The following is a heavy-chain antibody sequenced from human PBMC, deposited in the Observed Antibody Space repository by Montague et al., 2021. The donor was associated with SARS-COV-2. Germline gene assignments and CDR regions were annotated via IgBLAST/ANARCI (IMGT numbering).Heavy chain of an antibody. D-gene: IGHD2/OR15-2a*01. V-gene: IGHV4-59*03. CDR3: ASYREGYDCKGT. CDR2: INYNGEA. J-gene: IGHJ4*02. Sequence: SETLFLTCSVSGGPTSHYHWSWIWQPPGKGLERNGYINYNGEAHNNPSLNGRVTLSVDTSKNQFALSVMSVTLDDSAAYFCASYREGYDCKGTWGQGSLVTVSS. CDR1: GGPTSHYH.